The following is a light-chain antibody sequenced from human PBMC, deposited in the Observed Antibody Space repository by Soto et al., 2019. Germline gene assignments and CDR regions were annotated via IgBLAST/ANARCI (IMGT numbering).Light chain of an antibody. CDR1: QGISSY. Sequence: IQLTQSPSSLSASVGDRVTITCRASQGISSYLAWYQQRPGKAPKLLIYDASTLQSGVPSRVGGSGSGTDFTFTITSLQPEDFATYYCQQLSSHPYTFGHGTKLEIK. J-gene: IGKJ2*01. CDR3: QQLSSHPYT. V-gene: IGKV1-9*01. CDR2: DAS.